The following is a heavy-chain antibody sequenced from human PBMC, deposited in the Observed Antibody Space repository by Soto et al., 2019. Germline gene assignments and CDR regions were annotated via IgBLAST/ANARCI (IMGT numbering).Heavy chain of an antibody. Sequence: ASVKVSCKASGYTFTSYGISWVRQAPGQGLEWKGWISAYNGNTNYAQKLQGRVTMTTDTSTSTAYMEPRSLRSDDTAVYYCARRNCGGDCYYDNWFDPWGQGTLVTVSS. D-gene: IGHD2-21*01. CDR1: GYTFTSYG. CDR3: ARRNCGGDCYYDNWFDP. J-gene: IGHJ5*02. V-gene: IGHV1-18*01. CDR2: ISAYNGNT.